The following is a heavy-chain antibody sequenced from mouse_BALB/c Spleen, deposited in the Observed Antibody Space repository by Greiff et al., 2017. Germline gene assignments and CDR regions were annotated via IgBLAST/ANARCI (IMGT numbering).Heavy chain of an antibody. J-gene: IGHJ4*01. Sequence: EVQLVESGPELVKPGASVKLSCKASGYSFTGYFMNWVQQSHGKSLEWIGRINPYNGDTFYNQKFKGKTTFTIDKSSSTARMELLSLTSEDSAVYYCGITTAYWGQGTTVTVSS. D-gene: IGHD1-2*01. CDR3: GITTAY. CDR2: INPYNGDT. V-gene: IGHV1-37*01. CDR1: GYSFTGYF.